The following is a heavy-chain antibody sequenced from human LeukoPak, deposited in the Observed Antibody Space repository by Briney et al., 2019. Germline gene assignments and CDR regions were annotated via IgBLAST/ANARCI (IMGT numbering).Heavy chain of an antibody. Sequence: SVKVSCKASGGTFSSYAISWVRQAPGQGLGWMGRIIPIFGTANYAQKFQGRVTITTDESTGTAYMELSSLRSEDTAVYYCASTHSSGWYDDWFDPWGQGTLVTVSS. CDR1: GGTFSSYA. CDR3: ASTHSSGWYDDWFDP. V-gene: IGHV1-69*05. J-gene: IGHJ5*02. CDR2: IIPIFGTA. D-gene: IGHD6-19*01.